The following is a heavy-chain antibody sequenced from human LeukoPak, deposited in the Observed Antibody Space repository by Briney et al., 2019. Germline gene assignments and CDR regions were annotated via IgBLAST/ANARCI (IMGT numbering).Heavy chain of an antibody. CDR1: GFTFTTYA. CDR2: ISGDGDKA. V-gene: IGHV3-23*01. D-gene: IGHD6-19*01. CDR3: AKDLALAGTGGGFDV. J-gene: IGHJ3*01. Sequence: GGSLRLSCAASGFTFTTYAINWVRQAPGKGLEWVTGISGDGDKAFYADSVKGRFTISRDNSKNTVSLQMTSLRAEDTALYYCAKDLALAGTGGGFDVWGQGTGVAVSS.